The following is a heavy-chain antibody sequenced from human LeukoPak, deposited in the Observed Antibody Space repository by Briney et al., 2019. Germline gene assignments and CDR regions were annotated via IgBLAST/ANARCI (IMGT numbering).Heavy chain of an antibody. CDR3: AREFRSSSWYYYYYYMDV. D-gene: IGHD6-13*01. Sequence: GASVKVSCKASGYTFTSYGISWVRQAPGQGLEWMGWMSAYNGNTNYAQKFQGRVTVTTDTSTSTAYMELRSLRSDDTAVYYCAREFRSSSWYYYYYYMDVWGKGTTVTISS. V-gene: IGHV1-18*01. CDR2: MSAYNGNT. J-gene: IGHJ6*03. CDR1: GYTFTSYG.